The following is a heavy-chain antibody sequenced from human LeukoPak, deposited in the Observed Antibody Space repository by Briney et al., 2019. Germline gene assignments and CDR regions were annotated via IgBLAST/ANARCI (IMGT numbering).Heavy chain of an antibody. J-gene: IGHJ4*02. CDR3: ARHRLVGTTVTYFDY. V-gene: IGHV5-51*01. CDR2: IYPGDSDT. D-gene: IGHD4-11*01. CDR1: GYSFTTYW. Sequence: GESLKISCKASGYSFTTYWIAWVRQMPGKGLEWMGIIYPGDSDTRYSPSFQGQVTISADKSISTAYLQWSSLKASDTAMYYCARHRLVGTTVTYFDYWGQGTLVTVSS.